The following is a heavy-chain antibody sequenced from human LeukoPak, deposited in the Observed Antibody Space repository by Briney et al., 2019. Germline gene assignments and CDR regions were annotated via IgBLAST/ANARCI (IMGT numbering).Heavy chain of an antibody. D-gene: IGHD3-3*01. J-gene: IGHJ5*02. CDR3: ARGRRIDFWSGYYWFDP. V-gene: IGHV4-34*01. CDR2: INHSGST. CDR1: GGSFSGYY. Sequence: PSETLSLTCAVYGGSFSGYYWSWIRQPPGKGPEWIGEINHSGSTNYNPSLKSRVTISVDTSKNQFSLKLSSVTAADTAVYYCARGRRIDFWSGYYWFDPWGQGTLVTVSS.